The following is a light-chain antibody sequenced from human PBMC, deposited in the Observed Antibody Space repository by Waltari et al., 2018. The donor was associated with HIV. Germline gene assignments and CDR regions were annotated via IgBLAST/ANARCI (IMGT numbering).Light chain of an antibody. CDR3: QQRSKG. CDR2: DAS. CDR1: QSVSGY. Sequence: EIVLTQSPATLSWSPGERATLSCRASQSVSGYLAWYQQKPGQAPRLLIYDASNRATGIPARFSGSGSGTDFTLTISSLEPEDFAVYYCQQRSKGFGGGTKVEIK. J-gene: IGKJ4*01. V-gene: IGKV3-11*01.